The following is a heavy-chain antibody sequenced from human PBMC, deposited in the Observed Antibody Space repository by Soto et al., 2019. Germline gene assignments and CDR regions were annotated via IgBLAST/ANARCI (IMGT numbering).Heavy chain of an antibody. D-gene: IGHD3-3*01. CDR2: MNHSGST. J-gene: IGHJ6*02. CDR3: ARVSGANYDFWSGYSGFAYYGMDV. CDR1: GGSFSGHY. V-gene: IGHV4-34*01. Sequence: QVQIQQWGAGLLKPSETLSLTCAVYGGSFSGHYWSWIRQPPGKGLEWIGEMNHSGSTNYNPSLKSRVSISVDSFKKQFSLKLSSVTAADTAVYYCARVSGANYDFWSGYSGFAYYGMDVWGQGTTVTVSS.